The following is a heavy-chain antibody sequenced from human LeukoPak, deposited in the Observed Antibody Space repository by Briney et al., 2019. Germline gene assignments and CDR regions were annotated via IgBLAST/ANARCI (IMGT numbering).Heavy chain of an antibody. CDR1: GGSFSGYY. CDR2: INHSGST. D-gene: IGHD6-13*01. V-gene: IGHV4-34*01. Sequence: SETLSLTCAVYGGSFSGYYWSWIRQPPGKGLESIGEINHSGSTNYNPSLKSRVTISVDTSKNQFSLKLSSVTAADTAVYYCAREWAAALDYWGQGTLVTVSS. J-gene: IGHJ4*02. CDR3: AREWAAALDY.